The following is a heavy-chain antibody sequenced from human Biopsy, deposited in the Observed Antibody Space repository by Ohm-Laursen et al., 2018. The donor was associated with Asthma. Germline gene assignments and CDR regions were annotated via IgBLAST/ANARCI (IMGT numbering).Heavy chain of an antibody. V-gene: IGHV3-30*18. CDR3: AKDVGWELPQYYFDY. J-gene: IGHJ4*02. D-gene: IGHD1-26*01. CDR1: GFTFSSYS. Sequence: SSLRLSCTASGFTFSSYSMHWVRQAPGKGLEWVAVISYDGSNKYYADSVKGRFTISRDNSKNTLYLQMNSLRAEDTAVYYCAKDVGWELPQYYFDYWGQGTLVTVSS. CDR2: ISYDGSNK.